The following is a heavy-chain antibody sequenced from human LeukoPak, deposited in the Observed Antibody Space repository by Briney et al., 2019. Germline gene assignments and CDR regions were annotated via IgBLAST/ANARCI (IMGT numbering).Heavy chain of an antibody. CDR1: GGSISSGRYY. Sequence: SETLSLTCTVSGGSISSGRYYWSWIRQPAGNGLEWIGRIYTSGSINYNSSLKSRVTISLDTSKNQFSLKLSSVTAADTAVYYCARELNLVRAVSYNWFDPWGQGTLVTVSS. CDR2: IYTSGSI. CDR3: ARELNLVRAVSYNWFDP. V-gene: IGHV4-61*02. D-gene: IGHD3-10*01. J-gene: IGHJ5*02.